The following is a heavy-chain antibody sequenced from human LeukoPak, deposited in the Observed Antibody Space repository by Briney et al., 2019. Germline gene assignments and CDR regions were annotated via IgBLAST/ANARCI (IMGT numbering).Heavy chain of an antibody. CDR2: INTNTGNP. J-gene: IGHJ6*02. V-gene: IGHV7-4-1*02. D-gene: IGHD6-13*01. CDR3: AGAAAGTDYYYGMDV. Sequence: ASVKVSCKASGYTFPSYAMNWVRQAPGQGLEWMGWINTNTGNPTYAQGFTGRFVFSLDTSVSTAYLQISSLKAEDTAVYYCAGAAAGTDYYYGMDVWGQGTMVTVSS. CDR1: GYTFPSYA.